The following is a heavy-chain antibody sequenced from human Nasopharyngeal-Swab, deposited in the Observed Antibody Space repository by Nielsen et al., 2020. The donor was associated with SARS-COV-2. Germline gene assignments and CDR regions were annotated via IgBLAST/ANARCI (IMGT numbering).Heavy chain of an antibody. CDR3: ARDREVVVVAATNNWFDP. CDR2: INPSGGSI. V-gene: IGHV1-46*01. D-gene: IGHD2-15*01. J-gene: IGHJ5*02. CDR1: GYTFTSYY. Sequence: ASVKVSCKASGYTFTSYYMHWVRQAPGQGLEWMGIINPSGGSISYAQKFQGRVTMTRDTSTSTVYMELSSLRSEDTAVYYCARDREVVVVAATNNWFDPWGQGTLVTVSS.